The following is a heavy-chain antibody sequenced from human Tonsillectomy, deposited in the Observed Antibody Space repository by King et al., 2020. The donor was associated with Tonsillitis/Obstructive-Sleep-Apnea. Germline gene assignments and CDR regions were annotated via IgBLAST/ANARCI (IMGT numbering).Heavy chain of an antibody. CDR1: GFTFSGSA. Sequence: VQLVESGGGLVQPGGSLKLSCAASGFTFSGSAMHWVRQASGKGLEWVGRIRSKANSYATAYAASVKGRFTIYRDDSKNTAYLQMNSLKTEDTAVYYCSRQSSGWYDDAFDIWGQGTLVTVSS. D-gene: IGHD6-19*01. V-gene: IGHV3-73*01. CDR3: SRQSSGWYDDAFDI. J-gene: IGHJ3*02. CDR2: IRSKANSYAT.